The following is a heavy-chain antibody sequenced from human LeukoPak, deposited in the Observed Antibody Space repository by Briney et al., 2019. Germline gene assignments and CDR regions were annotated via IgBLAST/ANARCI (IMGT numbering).Heavy chain of an antibody. CDR1: GYTFTGYY. CDR3: AREGYYGSGSYSEPFDY. V-gene: IGHV1-2*02. J-gene: IGHJ4*02. Sequence: ASVKVSCKASGYTFTGYYMHWVRQAPGQGLEWMGWINPNSGGTNYAQKFQGRVTMTRDTSISTAYMELSRLRSDDTAVYYCAREGYYGSGSYSEPFDYWGQGTLVTVSS. CDR2: INPNSGGT. D-gene: IGHD3-10*01.